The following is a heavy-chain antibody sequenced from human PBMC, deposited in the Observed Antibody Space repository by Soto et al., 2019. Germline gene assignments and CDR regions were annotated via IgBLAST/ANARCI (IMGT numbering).Heavy chain of an antibody. CDR3: ARVRGHAFHI. V-gene: IGHV4-31*03. D-gene: IGHD3-10*01. CDR1: GGSINSDDYY. J-gene: IGHJ3*02. Sequence: QVQLQESGPGLVKPSQTLSLNCSVSGGSINSDDYYWSWIRQHAGQGVEWIGYIFYSGTTYYNPSIKRRISISLDTSKNQFSLEMSSVTAADTAMYYCARVRGHAFHIRGQGTMVTVSS. CDR2: IFYSGTT.